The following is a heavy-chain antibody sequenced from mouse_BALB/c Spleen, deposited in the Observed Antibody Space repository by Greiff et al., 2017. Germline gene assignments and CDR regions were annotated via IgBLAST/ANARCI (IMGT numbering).Heavy chain of an antibody. V-gene: IGHV1-7*01. CDR2: INPSTGYT. CDR3: ARGNWEDFDY. D-gene: IGHD4-1*01. CDR1: GYTFTSYW. J-gene: IGHJ2*01. Sequence: VQRVESGAELAKPGASVKMSCKASGYTFTSYWMHWVKQRPGQGLEWIGYINPSTGYTEYNQKFKDKATLTADKSSSTAYMQLSSLTSEDSAVYYCARGNWEDFDYWGQGTTLTVSS.